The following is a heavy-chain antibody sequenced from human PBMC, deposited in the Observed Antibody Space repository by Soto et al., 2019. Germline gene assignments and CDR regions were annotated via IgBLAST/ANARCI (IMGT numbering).Heavy chain of an antibody. V-gene: IGHV3-23*01. J-gene: IGHJ4*02. Sequence: PGGSLRLSCAASGFTFSSYAMSWVRQAPGKGLEWVSAISGSGGSTYYADSVKGRFTISRDNSKNTLYLQMNSLRAEDTAVYYCAKELDVVVPAAISEFDYWGQGTLVTVSS. CDR2: ISGSGGST. D-gene: IGHD2-2*01. CDR3: AKELDVVVPAAISEFDY. CDR1: GFTFSSYA.